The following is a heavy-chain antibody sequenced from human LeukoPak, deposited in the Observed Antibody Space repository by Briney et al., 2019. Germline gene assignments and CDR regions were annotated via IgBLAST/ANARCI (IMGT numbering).Heavy chain of an antibody. D-gene: IGHD6-6*01. V-gene: IGHV1-2*02. CDR1: GYTFTGYY. CDR3: ARGGLYSSSSGEPPLADY. J-gene: IGHJ4*02. CDR2: INPNSGGT. Sequence: ASVKVSCKASGYTFTGYYMHWVRQAPGQGLEWMGWINPNSGGTNYAQKFQCRVTMTRDTSISTAYMELSSLISEDTAVYYCARGGLYSSSSGEPPLADYWGQGTLVTVSS.